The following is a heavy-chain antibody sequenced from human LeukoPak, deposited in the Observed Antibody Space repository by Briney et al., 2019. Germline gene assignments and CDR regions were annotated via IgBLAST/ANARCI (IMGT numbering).Heavy chain of an antibody. D-gene: IGHD6-19*01. CDR1: GGSVSSGGYY. Sequence: PSKTLSLTCIVSGGSVSSGGYYWSWVRQPPGKGLEWLGYIYYTGSTDYSPSLRNRVTISVDSSKNQFSLKLSSATPSDTAIYYCVRVLRSGWLNHNAFDIWGQGTMVTVSS. V-gene: IGHV4-61*08. J-gene: IGHJ3*02. CDR3: VRVLRSGWLNHNAFDI. CDR2: IYYTGST.